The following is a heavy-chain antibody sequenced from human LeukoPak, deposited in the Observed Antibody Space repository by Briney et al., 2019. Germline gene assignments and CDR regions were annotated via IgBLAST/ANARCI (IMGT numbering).Heavy chain of an antibody. J-gene: IGHJ6*03. CDR1: GASISSNY. D-gene: IGHD4-17*01. V-gene: IGHV4-4*07. CDR3: ATARADYGDYNSFYYMDV. Sequence: SETLSLTCSVSGASISSNYWTWIRQPAGKGLEWIGRSYSSGRTYYNPSLKSRVTISLDTSRNQFSLKLSSVTAADTAVYFCATARADYGDYNSFYYMDVWGKGTTVTVSS. CDR2: SYSSGRT.